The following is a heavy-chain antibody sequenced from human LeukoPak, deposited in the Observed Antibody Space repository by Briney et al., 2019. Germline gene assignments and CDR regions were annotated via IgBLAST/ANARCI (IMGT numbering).Heavy chain of an antibody. V-gene: IGHV4-39*07. J-gene: IGHJ6*03. CDR3: ARAHNWNYGRYYYYMDV. D-gene: IGHD1-7*01. Sequence: SETLSLTCTVSGGSISSGSYYWSWIRQPPGKGLEWIGEINHSGSTNYNPSLKSRVTISVDTSKNQFSLKLSSVTAADTAVYYCARAHNWNYGRYYYYMDVWGKGTTVTVSS. CDR2: INHSGST. CDR1: GGSISSGSYY.